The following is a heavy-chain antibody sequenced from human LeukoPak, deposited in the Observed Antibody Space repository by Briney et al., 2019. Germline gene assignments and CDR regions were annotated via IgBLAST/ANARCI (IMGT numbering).Heavy chain of an antibody. Sequence: PGGSLRLSCAASGFTFSSYWMHWVRQAPGKGLEWVSVIYSGGSTYYADSVKGRFTISRDNSKNTLYLQMNSLRAEDTAVCYCARDGYSSSWRYFQHWGQGTLVTVSS. CDR2: IYSGGST. J-gene: IGHJ1*01. CDR3: ARDGYSSSWRYFQH. D-gene: IGHD6-13*01. CDR1: GFTFSSYW. V-gene: IGHV3-53*01.